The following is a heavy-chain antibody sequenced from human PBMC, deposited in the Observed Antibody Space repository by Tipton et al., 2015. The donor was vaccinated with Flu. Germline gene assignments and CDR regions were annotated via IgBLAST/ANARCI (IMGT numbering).Heavy chain of an antibody. Sequence: PGLVKPSETLSLTCDVSGYFISSGYYWGWIRQPPGKGLEWSGSIFHSGGTCYNPSLKRRFTVSVDTLKNQLALKLTSVTAADTAVYYFSRVAGTSHLPPDYWGQGSLVTVSS. D-gene: IGHD1-7*01. CDR3: SRVAGTSHLPPDY. V-gene: IGHV4-38-2*01. CDR1: GYFISSGYY. CDR2: IFHSGGT. J-gene: IGHJ4*02.